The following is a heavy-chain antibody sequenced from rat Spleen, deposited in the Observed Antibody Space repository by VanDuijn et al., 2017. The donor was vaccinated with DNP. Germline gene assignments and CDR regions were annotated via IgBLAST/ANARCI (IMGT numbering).Heavy chain of an antibody. CDR1: GFSLTSYN. V-gene: IGHV2-63*01. Sequence: QVQLKESGPGLVQPSQTLSLTCTVSGFSLTSYNVHWVRQPPGKGLEWMGRMRYNGDTSYNSALKSRLRHSRDTSKSQVFLKMNSLQTEDTAIYYCTRDERGGTGRYWGQGVMVTVSS. CDR2: MRYNGDT. CDR3: TRDERGGTGRY. D-gene: IGHD5-1*01. J-gene: IGHJ2*01.